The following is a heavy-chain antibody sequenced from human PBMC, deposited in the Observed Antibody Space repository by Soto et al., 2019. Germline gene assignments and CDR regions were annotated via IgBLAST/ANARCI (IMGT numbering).Heavy chain of an antibody. Sequence: ASVKVSCKGFGYSFMKYGINWVRQAPGQGLEWVGWISPYSGYTHSAQKFHGRLTLTTDTAASTAYMELRILRSADTALYYCARESSVLIPAAQPSRFDSWGQGTLVTVSS. V-gene: IGHV1-18*01. CDR3: ARESSVLIPAAQPSRFDS. D-gene: IGHD2-2*01. CDR2: ISPYSGYT. J-gene: IGHJ4*02. CDR1: GYSFMKYG.